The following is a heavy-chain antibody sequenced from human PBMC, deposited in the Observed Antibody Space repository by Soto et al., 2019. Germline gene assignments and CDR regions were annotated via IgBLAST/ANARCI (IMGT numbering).Heavy chain of an antibody. D-gene: IGHD6-6*01. CDR3: ARGGGSSPSKVPVDY. J-gene: IGHJ4*02. CDR1: GFTFSSYW. V-gene: IGHV3-7*03. Sequence: PGGSLRLSCAASGFTFSSYWMSWVRQAPGKGLEWVANIKQDGSEKYYVDSVKGRFTISRDNAKNSLYLQMNSLRAEDTAVYYCARGGGSSPSKVPVDYWGQGTLVTVSS. CDR2: IKQDGSEK.